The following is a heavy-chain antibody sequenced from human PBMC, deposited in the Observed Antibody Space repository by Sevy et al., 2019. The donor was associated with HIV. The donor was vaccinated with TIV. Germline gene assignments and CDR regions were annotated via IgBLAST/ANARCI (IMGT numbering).Heavy chain of an antibody. CDR1: GGSVTSDTYY. CDR3: TRLGGLTDYGMDV. D-gene: IGHD1-26*01. Sequence: SETLSLTCTASGGSVTSDTYYWTWIRQPPGKGLEFIGYIYYNVRINYNPSLKSRVTISVDTSKNQFSLKLTSVTATDTAVYYCTRLGGLTDYGMDVWGQGTTVTVSS. V-gene: IGHV4-61*01. CDR2: IYYNVRI. J-gene: IGHJ6*02.